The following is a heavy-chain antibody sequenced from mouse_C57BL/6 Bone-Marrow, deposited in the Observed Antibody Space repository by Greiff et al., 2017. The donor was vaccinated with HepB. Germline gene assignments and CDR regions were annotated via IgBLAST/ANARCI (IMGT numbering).Heavy chain of an antibody. D-gene: IGHD1-1*01. V-gene: IGHV5-17*01. J-gene: IGHJ4*01. CDR1: GFTFSDYG. CDR2: ISSGSSTI. Sequence: EVKLVESGGGLVKPGGSLKLSCAASGFTFSDYGMHWVRQAPEKGLEWVAYISSGSSTIYYADTVKGRFTISRDNAKNTLFLQMTSLRSEDTAMYYCARLITTVVGDYAMDYWGQGTSVTVSS. CDR3: ARLITTVVGDYAMDY.